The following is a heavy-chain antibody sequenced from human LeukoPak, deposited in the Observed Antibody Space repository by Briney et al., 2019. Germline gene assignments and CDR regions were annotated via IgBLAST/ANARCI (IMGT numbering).Heavy chain of an antibody. CDR1: GFTFSRYW. D-gene: IGHD3-22*01. CDR3: ARDYAGDTSGLVLDY. Sequence: GGSLRLSCAASGFTFSRYWMSWVRQVPGKGLEWISYISPTGSRIYYTDSVKGRFTISRDNAKKSLILQMNSLRADDTAVYYCARDYAGDTSGLVLDYWGQGTLVTVSS. V-gene: IGHV3-48*04. J-gene: IGHJ4*02. CDR2: ISPTGSRI.